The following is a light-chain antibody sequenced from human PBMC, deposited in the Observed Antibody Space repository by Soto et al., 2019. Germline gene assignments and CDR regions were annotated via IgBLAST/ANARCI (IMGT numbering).Light chain of an antibody. CDR3: QQYGSSPPYT. J-gene: IGKJ2*01. V-gene: IGKV3-20*01. Sequence: EVVLTQSPGTLSLSPGERATLSCRASQTVSNNYLAWYQHKPGQSPKLLIFGSSDRATGIPDRFSGSGSGTDFTLTISRLEPEDFAVYYCQQYGSSPPYTFGQGTKLEI. CDR2: GSS. CDR1: QTVSNNY.